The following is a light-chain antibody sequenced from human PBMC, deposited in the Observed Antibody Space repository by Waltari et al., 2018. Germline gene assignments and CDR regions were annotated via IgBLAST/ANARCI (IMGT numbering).Light chain of an antibody. CDR1: QSISSW. V-gene: IGKV1-5*03. CDR3: QQYNSYWT. J-gene: IGKJ1*01. Sequence: DIQMTQTTSPMSASVGDKVTITCRASQSISSWVAWYQQKPGKAPKLLIYKASSLESGVPSRFSGSGSGTEFTLTISSLQPDDFATYYGQQYNSYWTFGQGTKVEIK. CDR2: KAS.